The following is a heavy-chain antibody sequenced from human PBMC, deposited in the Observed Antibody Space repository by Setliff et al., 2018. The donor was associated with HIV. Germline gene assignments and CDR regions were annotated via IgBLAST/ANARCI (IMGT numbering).Heavy chain of an antibody. CDR2: INPSGGST. D-gene: IGHD4-17*01. CDR1: GYTFTSYY. CDR3: ARELSRTASRNDYGDYVCPPGVCYYYGMDF. V-gene: IGHV1-46*01. J-gene: IGHJ6*02. Sequence: ASVKVSCKASGYTFTSYYMHWVRQAPGQGLEWMGIINPSGGSTSYAQKFQGRVTMTRDTSTSTVYMELSSLRSEDTAVYYCARELSRTASRNDYGDYVCPPGVCYYYGMDFWGQGTTVTVSS.